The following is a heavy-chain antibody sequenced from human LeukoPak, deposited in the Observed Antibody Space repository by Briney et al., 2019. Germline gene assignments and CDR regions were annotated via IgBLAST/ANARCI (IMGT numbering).Heavy chain of an antibody. V-gene: IGHV1-69*05. J-gene: IGHJ6*03. D-gene: IGHD6-6*01. CDR2: IIPIFGTA. CDR1: GYTFTSYG. Sequence: SVKVSCKASGYTFTSYGISWVRQAPGQGLEWMGGIIPIFGTANYAQKFQGRVTITTDESTSTAYMELSSLRSEDTAVYYCASVGIAAHHYYMDVWGKGTTVTVSS. CDR3: ASVGIAAHHYYMDV.